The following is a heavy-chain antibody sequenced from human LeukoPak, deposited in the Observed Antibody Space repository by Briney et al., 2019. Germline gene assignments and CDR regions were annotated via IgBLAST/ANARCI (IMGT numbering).Heavy chain of an antibody. CDR1: GFTFDDYA. J-gene: IGHJ4*02. CDR3: KKVSPPYGGGDCYPGY. V-gene: IGHV3-9*01. Sequence: GGSLRLSCAASGFTFDDYAMHWVRQAPGKGLEWVSGISWNSGSIGYADSVKGRFTISRDNAKNSLYLQMNSLRAEDTALYYCKKVSPPYGGGDCYPGYWGQGTLVPVSS. CDR2: ISWNSGSI. D-gene: IGHD2-21*02.